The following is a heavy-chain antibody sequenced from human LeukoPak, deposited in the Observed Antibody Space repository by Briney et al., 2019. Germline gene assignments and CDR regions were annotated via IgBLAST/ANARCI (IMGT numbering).Heavy chain of an antibody. CDR1: GGSISSYY. Sequence: PSETLSLTCTVSGGSISSYYWSWIRQPPGKGLEWIGYIYYSGSANYNPSLKSRVTISVDTSKNQFSLKLSSVTAADTAVYYCARARYDSSGYRDYWGQGTLVTVSS. CDR3: ARARYDSSGYRDY. J-gene: IGHJ4*02. D-gene: IGHD3-22*01. CDR2: IYYSGSA. V-gene: IGHV4-59*12.